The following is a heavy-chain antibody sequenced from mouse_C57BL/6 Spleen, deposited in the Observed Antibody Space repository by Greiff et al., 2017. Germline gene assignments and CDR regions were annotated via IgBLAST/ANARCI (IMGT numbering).Heavy chain of an antibody. Sequence: EVQRVESGGGLVKPGGSLKLSCAASGFTFSSYAMSWVRQTPEKRLEWVATISDGGSYTYYPDNVKGRFTISRDNAKKNLYLQMSHLKSEDTAMYYCARGLTGTSPLDYWGQGTTLTVSS. D-gene: IGHD4-1*01. CDR1: GFTFSSYA. V-gene: IGHV5-4*01. CDR2: ISDGGSYT. CDR3: ARGLTGTSPLDY. J-gene: IGHJ2*01.